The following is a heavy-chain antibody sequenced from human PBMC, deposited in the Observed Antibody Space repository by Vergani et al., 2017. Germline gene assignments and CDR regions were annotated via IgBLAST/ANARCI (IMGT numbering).Heavy chain of an antibody. J-gene: IGHJ1*01. Sequence: EVQLVQSGAEVKKPGVSLKIPCKGSGYSFTNYWIVWVRQRPGKGLEWMGIIYPGDSETRYSPSFQGQVTISADKSISTAYLQWTSLKASDTAMYYCARHHTTETTPAARWGLATLVTVSS. CDR1: GYSFTNYW. V-gene: IGHV5-51*01. CDR3: ARHHTTETTPAAR. D-gene: IGHD4-17*01. CDR2: IYPGDSET.